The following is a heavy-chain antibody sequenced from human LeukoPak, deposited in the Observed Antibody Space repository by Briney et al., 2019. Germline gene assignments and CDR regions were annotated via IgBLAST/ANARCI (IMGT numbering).Heavy chain of an antibody. V-gene: IGHV1-8*01. CDR1: GYTFTSYD. CDR2: MNPNSGNT. CDR3: ARVSHYYYYYGMDV. J-gene: IGHJ6*02. Sequence: ASVKVSCKASGYTFTSYDINWVRQATGQGLEWMGWMNPNSGNTGYAQKFQGRVTMTRNTSISTAYMELSSLRSEDTAVYYCARVSHYYYYYGMDVWGQRTTVTVSS.